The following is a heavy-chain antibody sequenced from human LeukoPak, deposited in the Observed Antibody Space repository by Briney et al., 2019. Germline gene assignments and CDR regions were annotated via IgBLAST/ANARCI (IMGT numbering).Heavy chain of an antibody. V-gene: IGHV4-59*08. D-gene: IGHD3-22*01. J-gene: IGHJ4*02. CDR1: GGSISSYY. Sequence: NPSETLSLTCTVSGGSISSYYWSWIRQPPGKGLEWIGYIYYSGSTNYNPSLKSRVTISVDTSKNQFSLKLSSVTAADTAVYYCARHFYYDSALNFDYWGQGTLVTVSS. CDR3: ARHFYYDSALNFDY. CDR2: IYYSGST.